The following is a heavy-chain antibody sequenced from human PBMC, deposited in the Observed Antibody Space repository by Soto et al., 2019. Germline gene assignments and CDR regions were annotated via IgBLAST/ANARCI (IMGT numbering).Heavy chain of an antibody. CDR1: GFTFSDYY. V-gene: IGHV3-11*01. D-gene: IGHD3-22*01. Sequence: LRLSCAASGFTFSDYYMSWIRQAPGKGLEWVSYISSSGSIIYYSDSVKGRFTISRDNARNSLYLQLNSLRAEDTAVYYCARDQGYYDSSGYFDYWGQGTLVTVSS. CDR2: ISSSGSII. CDR3: ARDQGYYDSSGYFDY. J-gene: IGHJ4*02.